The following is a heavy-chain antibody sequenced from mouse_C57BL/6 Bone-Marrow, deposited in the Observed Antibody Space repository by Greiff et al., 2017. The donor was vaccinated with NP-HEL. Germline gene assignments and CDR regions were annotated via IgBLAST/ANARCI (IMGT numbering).Heavy chain of an antibody. Sequence: EVQVVESGEGLVKPGGSLKLSCAASGFTFSSYAMSWVRQTPEKRLEWVAYISSGGDYIYYADTVKGRFIISRDNARNTLYLQMSSLKSEDTAMYYCTRHITTVVATDWYFEVWGTGTTVTVSS. V-gene: IGHV5-9-1*02. CDR3: TRHITTVVATDWYFEV. CDR1: GFTFSSYA. D-gene: IGHD1-1*01. J-gene: IGHJ1*03. CDR2: ISSGGDYI.